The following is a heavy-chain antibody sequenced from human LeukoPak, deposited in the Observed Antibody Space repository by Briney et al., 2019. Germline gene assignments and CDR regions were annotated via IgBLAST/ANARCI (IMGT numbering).Heavy chain of an antibody. V-gene: IGHV4-59*08. Sequence: SETLSPASTLAARSARSYYCSWIRPPPGKGLEWIGYIYYIGSTNYNPSLKSRVTISVDTSKNQFSLKLSSVTAADTAVYYCARLGSGTYQYYFDYWGQGTLVTVSS. CDR1: ARSARSYY. CDR3: ARLGSGTYQYYFDY. D-gene: IGHD1-26*01. CDR2: IYYIGST. J-gene: IGHJ4*02.